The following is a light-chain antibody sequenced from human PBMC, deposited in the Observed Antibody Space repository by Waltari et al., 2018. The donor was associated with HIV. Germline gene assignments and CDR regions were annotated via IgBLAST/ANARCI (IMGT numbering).Light chain of an antibody. J-gene: IGLJ1*01. CDR3: CSYAGSSYV. Sequence: QSALTQPASVSGSPEQSITISCTGTSSDVGSYNLVSWYQQHPGKAPILMIYEVSKRPSGVSNRFSGSKSGNTASLTISGLQAEDEADYYCCSYAGSSYVFGTGTKVTVL. CDR2: EVS. V-gene: IGLV2-23*02. CDR1: SSDVGSYNL.